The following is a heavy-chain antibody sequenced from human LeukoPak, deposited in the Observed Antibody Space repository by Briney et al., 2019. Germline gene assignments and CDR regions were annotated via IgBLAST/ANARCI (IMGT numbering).Heavy chain of an antibody. CDR1: GFTFSSYW. CDR2: IKQDGSEK. D-gene: IGHD6-13*01. V-gene: IGHV3-7*01. J-gene: IGHJ5*02. CDR3: ARPSIAAAGTGWFDP. Sequence: GGSPRLSCAASGFTFSSYWMSWVRQAPGKGLEWVANIKQDGSEKYYVDSVKGRFTISRDNAKNSLYLQMNSLRAEDTAVYYCARPSIAAAGTGWFDPWGQGTLVTVSS.